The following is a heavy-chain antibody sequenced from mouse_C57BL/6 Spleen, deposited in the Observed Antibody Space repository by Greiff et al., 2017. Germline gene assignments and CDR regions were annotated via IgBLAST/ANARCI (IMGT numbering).Heavy chain of an antibody. CDR1: GYTFTSYW. Sequence: QVQLQQSGAELAKPGASVKLSCKASGYTFTSYWMHWVKQRPGQGLEWIGYINPSSGYTKYNQKFKDKATLAADKSSSTAYMQLSSLTYEDSAVXYGARRTYCYSNYSFFDYWGQGTTLTVSS. J-gene: IGHJ2*01. D-gene: IGHD2-5*01. CDR3: ARRTYCYSNYSFFDY. CDR2: INPSSGYT. V-gene: IGHV1-7*01.